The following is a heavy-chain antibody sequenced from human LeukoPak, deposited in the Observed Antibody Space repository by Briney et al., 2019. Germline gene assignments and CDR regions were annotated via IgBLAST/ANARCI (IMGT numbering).Heavy chain of an antibody. CDR3: ARDKYSSGWYPGDYYYYGMDV. V-gene: IGHV1-69*13. J-gene: IGHJ6*02. Sequence: ASVKVSCKASGGTFSSYAISWVRQAPGQGLEWMGGIIPIFGTANYAQKFQGRVTITADESTSTAYMELRSLRSDDTAVYYCARDKYSSGWYPGDYYYYGMDVWGQGTTVTVSS. CDR1: GGTFSSYA. D-gene: IGHD6-19*01. CDR2: IIPIFGTA.